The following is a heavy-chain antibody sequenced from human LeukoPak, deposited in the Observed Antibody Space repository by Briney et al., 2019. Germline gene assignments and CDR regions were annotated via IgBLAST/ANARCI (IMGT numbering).Heavy chain of an antibody. V-gene: IGHV1-2*02. Sequence: ASVKVSCKASGYTFTGYFIHWVRQAPGQGLEWMGWINPNSNGTLSAQKFQGRVTMTRDTSISTAYMELSRLRSDDTAVYYCASCGGSCYSSFPLYYMDVWGKGTTVTVSS. CDR2: INPNSNGT. D-gene: IGHD2-15*01. CDR1: GYTFTGYF. J-gene: IGHJ6*03. CDR3: ASCGGSCYSSFPLYYMDV.